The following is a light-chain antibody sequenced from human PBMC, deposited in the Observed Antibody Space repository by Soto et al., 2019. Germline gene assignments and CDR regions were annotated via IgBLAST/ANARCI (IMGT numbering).Light chain of an antibody. CDR1: QSVSNS. Sequence: EVVLTQSPATLSLSPGERATLSCRASQSVSNSLAWYQQRPGPAPRLLIYEASKRATGIPASFTGSGSGTDFTLTISSLESEDFAVYYCQQRSTWPWTFGQGTNLEI. CDR2: EAS. J-gene: IGKJ2*02. CDR3: QQRSTWPWT. V-gene: IGKV3-11*01.